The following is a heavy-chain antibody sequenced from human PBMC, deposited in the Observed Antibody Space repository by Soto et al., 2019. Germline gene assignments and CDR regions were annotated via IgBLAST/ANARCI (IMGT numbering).Heavy chain of an antibody. Sequence: GGSLRLSCAASGFTFSSYAMSWARQALGTGLEWVSAISGSGVSTYYADSVQSRFTLSRDNSKNTLYLKMNSLRAEDTAVYYCAKMRVLVVPKNAFDIWGQGTMVTVSS. CDR2: ISGSGVST. CDR1: GFTFSSYA. J-gene: IGHJ3*02. V-gene: IGHV3-23*01. D-gene: IGHD2-15*01. CDR3: AKMRVLVVPKNAFDI.